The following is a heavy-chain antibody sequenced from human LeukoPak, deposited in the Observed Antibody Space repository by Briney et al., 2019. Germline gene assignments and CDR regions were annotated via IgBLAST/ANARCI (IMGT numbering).Heavy chain of an antibody. V-gene: IGHV3-11*03. J-gene: IGHJ4*02. Sequence: GGSLRLSCAASGFTFSDYYMSWIRQAPGKGLEWVSYISSSSSYTNYADSVKGGFTISRDSAKNSLYLQMNSLRAEDTAVYYCAARPPIIVAGPFDYWGQGTLVTVSS. CDR3: AARPPIIVAGPFDY. D-gene: IGHD5-12*01. CDR1: GFTFSDYY. CDR2: ISSSSSYT.